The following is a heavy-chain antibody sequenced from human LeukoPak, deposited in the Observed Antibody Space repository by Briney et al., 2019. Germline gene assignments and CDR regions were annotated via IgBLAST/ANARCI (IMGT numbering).Heavy chain of an antibody. J-gene: IGHJ4*02. CDR3: ASSVGDYSNSYFDY. CDR2: IYSGGST. V-gene: IGHV3-53*01. D-gene: IGHD4-11*01. CDR1: GFTVSSNY. Sequence: PGGSLRLSCAASGFTVSSNYMSWLRQAPAKGVEGVSVIYSGGSTYYAHSVKGRFTISRDNYKNTLYLQMNSLRAEDTAVYYCASSVGDYSNSYFDYWGQGTLVTVSS.